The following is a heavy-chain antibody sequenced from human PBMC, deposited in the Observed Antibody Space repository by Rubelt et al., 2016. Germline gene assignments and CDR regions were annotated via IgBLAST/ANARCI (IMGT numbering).Heavy chain of an antibody. CDR1: GFTFSSYA. D-gene: IGHD6-19*01. CDR2: ISGSGGST. CDR3: AKLDGSGWYYPHRY. J-gene: IGHJ4*02. V-gene: IGHV3-23*04. Sequence: EVQLVESGGGLVQPGGSLRLSCAASGFTFSSYAMSWVRQAPGKGLEWVSAISGSGGSTFYADSVKGRFTISRDNSMNTLYLQMNSLRAEDTAVYYCAKLDGSGWYYPHRYWGQGTLVTVSS.